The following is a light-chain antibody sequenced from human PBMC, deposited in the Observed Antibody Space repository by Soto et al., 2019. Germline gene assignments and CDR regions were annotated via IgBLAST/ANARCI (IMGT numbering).Light chain of an antibody. V-gene: IGKV1-39*01. J-gene: IGKJ2*01. Sequence: DIQMTQSPSSLSASVGDRVTITCRASQTIALYVNWIQQKPGKAPKPLIYTTSSLQSGVPPRFSGSGSEADFTITISRLQPEDSATYYCQQSFTTPYTFGQGTKLEIK. CDR1: QTIALY. CDR3: QQSFTTPYT. CDR2: TTS.